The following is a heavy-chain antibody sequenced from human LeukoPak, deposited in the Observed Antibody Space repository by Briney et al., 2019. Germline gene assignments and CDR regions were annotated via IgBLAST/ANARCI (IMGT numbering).Heavy chain of an antibody. J-gene: IGHJ4*02. CDR2: IRHDGINK. CDR1: GFTFNTYG. CDR3: VRVYCSSIRCQFDY. V-gene: IGHV3-30*02. D-gene: IGHD2-2*01. Sequence: GGSLRLSCAASGFTFNTYGIHWVRQAPGKGLEWVAFIRHDGINKYYADSVKGRFTISRDNSKNTLYLQMNSLRAEDTAVYYCVRVYCSSIRCQFDYWGQGTLVIVSS.